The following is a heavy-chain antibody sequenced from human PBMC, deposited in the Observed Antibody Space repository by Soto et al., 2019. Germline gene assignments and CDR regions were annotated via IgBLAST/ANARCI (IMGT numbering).Heavy chain of an antibody. V-gene: IGHV3-30-3*01. CDR1: GFTFSSYS. D-gene: IGHD2-15*01. J-gene: IGHJ4*02. CDR2: ISYDGSNK. Sequence: QVHLVESGGGVVQPGRSLRLSCAASGFTFSSYSMHWVRQAPGKGLEWVAVISYDGSNKYYADSVKGRFTISRDNSKNTLYLQMNSLRAEDTAVYYCAREGSGGSLHPGVYWGQGTLVTVSS. CDR3: AREGSGGSLHPGVY.